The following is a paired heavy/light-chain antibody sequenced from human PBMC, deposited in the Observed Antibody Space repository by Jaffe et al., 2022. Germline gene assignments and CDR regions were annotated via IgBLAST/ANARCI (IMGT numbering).Light chain of an antibody. V-gene: IGLV2-14*03. CDR3: CSYTTISTWV. CDR2: SVN. Sequence: QSALTQPASVSGSPGQSITISCSGTSSDIGGYKYISWYQQHPGKVPKLMIYSVNSRPSGVSNRFSGSKSGNTASLTISGLQAEDEADYYCCSYTTISTWVFGGGTKVTVL. J-gene: IGLJ3*02. CDR1: SSDIGGYKY.
Heavy chain of an antibody. Sequence: QVQLVQSGSELKNPGASVKISCKASGYSFTTLSLHWVRQAPGQGLEYMGWIHTNTGDPTFAPGFTGRFVFSLDTSVSTTYLQISSLTAEDTAIYYCARMYYSDTTGYMIDHWGQGTLVTVSS. J-gene: IGHJ4*02. D-gene: IGHD3-22*01. CDR1: GYSFTTLS. CDR3: ARMYYSDTTGYMIDH. CDR2: IHTNTGDP. V-gene: IGHV7-4-1*02.